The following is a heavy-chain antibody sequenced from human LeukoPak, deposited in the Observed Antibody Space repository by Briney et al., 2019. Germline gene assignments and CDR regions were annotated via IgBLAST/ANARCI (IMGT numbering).Heavy chain of an antibody. J-gene: IGHJ4*02. V-gene: IGHV1-46*01. CDR3: ARGYTSSWFAPPGY. CDR1: GYTFPTYY. D-gene: IGHD6-13*01. CDR2: INPSGGST. Sequence: ASVKVSCKTSGYTFPTYYIHWVRQAPGQGLEWMRIINPSGGSTSYEQNFQGRVTMTSDTSTSAVYMELSSLRSDDTAVYYCARGYTSSWFAPPGYWGQGALVSVSS.